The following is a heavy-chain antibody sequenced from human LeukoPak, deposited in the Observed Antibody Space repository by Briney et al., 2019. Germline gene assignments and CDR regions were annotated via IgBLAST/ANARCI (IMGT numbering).Heavy chain of an antibody. V-gene: IGHV3-21*06. D-gene: IGHD3-10*01. Sequence: GGSLRLSCAASGFTFSSYTMNWVRQAPGKGLEWVSSICSSSTYIYHAESVKGRFTISRDNAKNSLYLQMNSLRAEDTAVYYCARAYASGSYYRGLDVWGQGTTVTVSS. CDR1: GFTFSSYT. CDR3: ARAYASGSYYRGLDV. CDR2: ICSSSTYI. J-gene: IGHJ6*02.